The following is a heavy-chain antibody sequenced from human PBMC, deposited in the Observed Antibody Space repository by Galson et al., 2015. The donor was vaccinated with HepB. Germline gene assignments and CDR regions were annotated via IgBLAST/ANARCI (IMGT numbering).Heavy chain of an antibody. D-gene: IGHD2-15*01. Sequence: SVKVSCKASGGTFSSYAISWVRQAPGQGLEWMGGIIPIFGTANYAQKFQGRVTITADESTSTAYMELSSLRSEDTAVYYCAGEGGYCSGGSCYGPGDYWGQGTLVTVSS. V-gene: IGHV1-69*13. CDR2: IIPIFGTA. J-gene: IGHJ4*02. CDR1: GGTFSSYA. CDR3: AGEGGYCSGGSCYGPGDY.